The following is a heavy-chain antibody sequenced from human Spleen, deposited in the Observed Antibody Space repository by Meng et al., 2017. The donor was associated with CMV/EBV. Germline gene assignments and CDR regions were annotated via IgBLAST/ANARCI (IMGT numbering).Heavy chain of an antibody. CDR3: ARDVAAASYYNGMDV. D-gene: IGHD6-13*01. V-gene: IGHV1-18*01. CDR2: ISAYNGNT. J-gene: IGHJ6*02. Sequence: ASVKVSCKASGYTFTSYGISWVRQAPGQGLEWMGWISAYNGNTNYAQKLQGRVTMTTDTSTSTAYMELRSLRSDDTAVYYCARDVAAASYYNGMDVWCQGTTVTVSS. CDR1: GYTFTSYG.